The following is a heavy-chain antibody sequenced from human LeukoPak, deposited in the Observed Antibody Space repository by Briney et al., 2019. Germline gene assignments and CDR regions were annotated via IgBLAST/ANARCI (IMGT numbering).Heavy chain of an antibody. J-gene: IGHJ4*02. V-gene: IGHV1-18*01. CDR1: GYTFTSYG. Sequence: ASVKVSCKASGYTFTSYGISWVRQAPGQGLEWMGWISAYNGNTNYAQKFQGRVTMTRDTSISTAYMELSRLRSDDTAVYYCARDGGSGWYFDYWGQGTLVTVSS. CDR2: ISAYNGNT. D-gene: IGHD6-19*01. CDR3: ARDGGSGWYFDY.